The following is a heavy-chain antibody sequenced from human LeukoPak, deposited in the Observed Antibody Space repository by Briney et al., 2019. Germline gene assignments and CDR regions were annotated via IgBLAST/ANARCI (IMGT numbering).Heavy chain of an antibody. CDR1: SGSINSGSYY. CDR2: IYYSGTT. V-gene: IGHV4-39*01. J-gene: IGHJ5*02. CDR3: ARQQRYDTAFDP. D-gene: IGHD3-22*01. Sequence: PSETLSLTCSVSSGSINSGSYYWGWIRQPAGKGPEWIGSIYYSGTTYYSPSLQSRVTISVDTSKNQFSLKLKSVTAADTAVYYCARQQRYDTAFDPWGQGTLVTVSS.